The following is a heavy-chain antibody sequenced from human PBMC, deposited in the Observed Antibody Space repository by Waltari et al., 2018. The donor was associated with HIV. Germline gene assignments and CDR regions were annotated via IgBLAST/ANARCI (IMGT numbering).Heavy chain of an antibody. CDR1: GDSLSSNTAA. D-gene: IGHD3-9*01. J-gene: IGHJ4*02. Sequence: QVQLEQSGPGLVKPSQTLSVSCGISGDSLSSNTAAWTWIRMSPSRGLEWLGRTYRRSEGHYDDAVPLQGRLSIGADTSHNRFTLHLNSVTPEDTAIYFCARDSFCFDFWGQGTLVTVS. CDR2: TYRRSEGHY. CDR3: ARDSFCFDF. V-gene: IGHV6-1*02.